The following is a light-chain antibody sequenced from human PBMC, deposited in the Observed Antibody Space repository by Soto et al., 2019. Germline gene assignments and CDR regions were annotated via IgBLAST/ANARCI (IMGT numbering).Light chain of an antibody. CDR2: EVT. CDR3: SSYSGAGDLGV. V-gene: IGLV2-8*01. Sequence: QSALTQPPSASGSPGQSVTISCTGTTNDVGHYNYVSWYQQHPDKAPKLMIYEVTKRPSGVPDRFSGSKSGNTASLTISGLQADDEAEYYCSSYSGAGDLGVFGTGTRVTVL. J-gene: IGLJ1*01. CDR1: TNDVGHYNY.